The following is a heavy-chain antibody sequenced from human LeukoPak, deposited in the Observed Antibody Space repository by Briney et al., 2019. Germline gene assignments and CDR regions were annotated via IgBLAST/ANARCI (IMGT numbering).Heavy chain of an antibody. Sequence: SETLSLTCTVSGGFINNYWSWIRQPAGKGLEWIWRVYTSGITNYNPSLKSRITMSVDTSKNQFSLKLTSVTAADTAVYYCARHNGFDRGYYYYMDVWGKGTTVTVSS. J-gene: IGHJ6*03. D-gene: IGHD3-9*01. V-gene: IGHV4-4*07. CDR2: VYTSGIT. CDR3: ARHNGFDRGYYYYMDV. CDR1: GGFINNY.